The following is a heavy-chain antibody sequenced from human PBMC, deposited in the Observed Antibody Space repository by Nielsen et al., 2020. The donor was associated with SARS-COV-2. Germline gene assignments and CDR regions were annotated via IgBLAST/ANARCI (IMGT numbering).Heavy chain of an antibody. D-gene: IGHD3-22*01. CDR1: GGTFSSYA. CDR2: INAGNGNT. CDR3: ARGNYYDSRYYFDY. V-gene: IGHV1-3*01. Sequence: ASVKVSCKASGGTFSSYAISWVRQAPGQRLEWMGWINAGNGNTKYSQKFQGRVTITRDTSASTAYMELSSLRSEDTAVYYCARGNYYDSRYYFDYWGQGTLVTVSS. J-gene: IGHJ4*02.